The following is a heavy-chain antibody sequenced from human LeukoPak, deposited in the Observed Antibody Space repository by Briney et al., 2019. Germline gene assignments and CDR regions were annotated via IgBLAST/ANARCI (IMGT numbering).Heavy chain of an antibody. V-gene: IGHV3-7*01. CDR3: ARHVPTGYSSGWYDPRGHFDY. J-gene: IGHJ4*02. CDR1: EFTFSDHW. D-gene: IGHD6-19*01. Sequence: GGSLRLSCAASEFTFSDHWMTWVRQAPGKGLEWVADIKKDGSEKNQVDSVEGRFTISRDNTKNSVYLQMSSLRAEDTAVYYCARHVPTGYSSGWYDPRGHFDYWGQGTLVTVSS. CDR2: IKKDGSEK.